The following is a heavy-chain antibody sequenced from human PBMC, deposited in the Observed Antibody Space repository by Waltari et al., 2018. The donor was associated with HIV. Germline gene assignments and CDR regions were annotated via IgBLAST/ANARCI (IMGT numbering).Heavy chain of an antibody. Sequence: GFTFSSYGMHWVRQAPGKGLEWVAVIWYDGSNKYYADSVKGRFTISRDNSKNTLYLQMNSRRAEDTAVYYCARGGAMVRGYYYYYMDVWGKGTTVTVSS. CDR3: ARGGAMVRGYYYYYMDV. CDR2: IWYDGSNK. V-gene: IGHV3-33*01. D-gene: IGHD3-10*01. CDR1: GFTFSSYG. J-gene: IGHJ6*03.